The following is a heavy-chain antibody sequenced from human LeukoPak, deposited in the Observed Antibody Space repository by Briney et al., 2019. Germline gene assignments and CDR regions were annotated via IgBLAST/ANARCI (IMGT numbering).Heavy chain of an antibody. V-gene: IGHV3-30*18. Sequence: GGSLRLSCAASGFTFSSYAMHWVRQAPGKGLKWVAVISYDGSYKYYADSVKGRFTISRDNSKNTLYLQMDTLRTEDTAVFYCAKGTGNWYFDLWGRGTLVTVSS. D-gene: IGHD1/OR15-1a*01. CDR2: ISYDGSYK. CDR1: GFTFSSYA. J-gene: IGHJ2*01. CDR3: AKGTGNWYFDL.